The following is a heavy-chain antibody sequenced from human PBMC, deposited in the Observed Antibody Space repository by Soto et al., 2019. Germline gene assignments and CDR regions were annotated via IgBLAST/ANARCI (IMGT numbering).Heavy chain of an antibody. CDR3: ARDRSIAARTGGFDY. J-gene: IGHJ4*02. CDR1: GGSFSGYY. CDR2: INHSGST. V-gene: IGHV4-34*01. Sequence: SETLSLTCAVYGGSFSGYYWSWIRQPPGKGLEWIGEINHSGSTNYNPSLKSRVTISVDTSKNKFSLKQSSVTAADTAVYYCARDRSIAARTGGFDYWGQGTLVTVS. D-gene: IGHD6-6*01.